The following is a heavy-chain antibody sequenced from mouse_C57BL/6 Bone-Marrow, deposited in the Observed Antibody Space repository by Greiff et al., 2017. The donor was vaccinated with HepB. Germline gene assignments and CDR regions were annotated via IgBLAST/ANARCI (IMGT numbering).Heavy chain of an antibody. J-gene: IGHJ3*01. Sequence: QVQLQQSGPELVKPGASVKISCKASGYAFSSSWMNWVKQRPGKGLEWIGRIYPGDGDTNYNGKFKGKATLTADKSSSTAYMKLSSLTSEDSAVYFCATRRGAYWGQGTLVTVSA. V-gene: IGHV1-82*01. CDR3: ATRRGAY. CDR2: IYPGDGDT. CDR1: GYAFSSSW.